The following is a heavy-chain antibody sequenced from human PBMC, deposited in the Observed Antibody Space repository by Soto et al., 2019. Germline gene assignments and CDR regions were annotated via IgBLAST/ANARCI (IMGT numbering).Heavy chain of an antibody. CDR2: INHSGST. V-gene: IGHV4-34*01. CDR3: SRSGSGWSYFDY. J-gene: IGHJ4*02. Sequence: QVQLQQWGAGLLKPSETLSLTCAVYGGSFSGYYWSWIRQPPGKGLEWIGEINHSGSTNYNPSLKSRVTISVDTCKYQCSLKLSSVTAADTAVYYCSRSGSGWSYFDYWGQGTLVTVSS. D-gene: IGHD6-19*01. CDR1: GGSFSGYY.